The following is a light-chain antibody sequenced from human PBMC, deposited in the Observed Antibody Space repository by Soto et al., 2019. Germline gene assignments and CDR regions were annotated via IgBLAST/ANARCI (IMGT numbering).Light chain of an antibody. CDR1: QSVSSY. Sequence: EVVLTQSPATLSLSPGESATLSCRASQSVSSYLAWYQQKLGQAPRLLIYDASNRATGIPVRFSGSGSVTDFTLTISSLEPEDFAVYFCQQRSNWPLTFGGGTKVEIK. V-gene: IGKV3-11*01. CDR3: QQRSNWPLT. J-gene: IGKJ4*01. CDR2: DAS.